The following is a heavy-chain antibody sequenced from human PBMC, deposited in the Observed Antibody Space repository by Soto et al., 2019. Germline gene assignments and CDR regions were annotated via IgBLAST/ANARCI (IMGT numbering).Heavy chain of an antibody. J-gene: IGHJ4*02. D-gene: IGHD4-17*01. CDR3: ARGPYGDYGLGY. CDR1: GGSISSGGYY. V-gene: IGHV4-31*03. Sequence: SETLSLTCTVSGGSISSGGYYWSWIRQHPGKGLEWIGYIYYSGSTYYNPSLKSRVTISVDTSKNQFSLKLSSVTAADTAVYYCARGPYGDYGLGYWGQGTLVTVSS. CDR2: IYYSGST.